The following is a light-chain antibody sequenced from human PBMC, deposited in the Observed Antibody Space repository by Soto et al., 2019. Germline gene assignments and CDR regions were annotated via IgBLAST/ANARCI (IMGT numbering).Light chain of an antibody. CDR2: DAS. Sequence: EIVLTQSPATLSLSPGERATLSCRASQTVSSYLAWYQQRPGQAPRLLIYDASNRATGIPARFSGSGSGTDFTLTISSLEPEDFAVYYCQHRWNWPRAWTFGQGTKVDIK. CDR1: QTVSSY. V-gene: IGKV3-11*01. J-gene: IGKJ1*01. CDR3: QHRWNWPRAWT.